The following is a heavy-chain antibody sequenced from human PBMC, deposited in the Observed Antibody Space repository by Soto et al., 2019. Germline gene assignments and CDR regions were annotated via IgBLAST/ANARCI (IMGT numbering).Heavy chain of an antibody. CDR3: ARDRIAARPPYYYGMDV. CDR2: ISSSSSYI. V-gene: IGHV3-21*01. D-gene: IGHD6-6*01. Sequence: GGSLRLSCAASGFTFSSCSMNWVRQAPGKGLEWVSSISSSSSYIYYADSVKGRFTISRDNAKNSLYLQMNSLRAEDTAVYYCARDRIAARPPYYYGMDVWGQGTTVTVSS. CDR1: GFTFSSCS. J-gene: IGHJ6*02.